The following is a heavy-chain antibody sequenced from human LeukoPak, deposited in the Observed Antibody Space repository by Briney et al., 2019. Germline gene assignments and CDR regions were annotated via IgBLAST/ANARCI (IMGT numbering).Heavy chain of an antibody. V-gene: IGHV1-18*01. CDR1: GYTFTSYG. D-gene: IGHD3-10*01. Sequence: GESLKISCKGSGYTFTSYGISWVRQAPGQGLEWMGWISAYNGNTNYAQKLQGRVTMTTDPSTSTAYMELRSLRSDDTAVYYCAREGITLDYWGQGTLVTVSS. CDR2: ISAYNGNT. J-gene: IGHJ4*02. CDR3: AREGITLDY.